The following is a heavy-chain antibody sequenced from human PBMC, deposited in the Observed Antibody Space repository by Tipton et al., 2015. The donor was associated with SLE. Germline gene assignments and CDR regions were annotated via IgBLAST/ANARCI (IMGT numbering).Heavy chain of an antibody. CDR2: ISSSGNTI. D-gene: IGHD6-13*01. CDR1: GFTFSSYE. J-gene: IGHJ1*01. CDR3: ARGPFGYSSSWYGYFQH. V-gene: IGHV3-48*03. Sequence: SLRLSCAASGFTFSSYEMNWVRRAPGKGLEWVSYISSSGNTIYYADSVKGRFTISRDNAKNSLYLQMNSLRAEDTAVYYCARGPFGYSSSWYGYFQHWGQGTLVTVSS.